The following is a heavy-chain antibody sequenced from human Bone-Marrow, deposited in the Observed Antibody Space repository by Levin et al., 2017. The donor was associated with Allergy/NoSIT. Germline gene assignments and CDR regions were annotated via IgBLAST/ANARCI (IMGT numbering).Heavy chain of an antibody. CDR2: IWYDGSNK. D-gene: IGHD4-17*01. Sequence: GESLKISCAASGFTFSSYGMHWVRQAPGKGLEWVAVIWYDGSNKYYADSVKGRFTISRDNSKNTLYLQMNSLRAEDTAVYYCARDSGMLGDYRPEELDYWGQVTLVTVSS. CDR1: GFTFSSYG. CDR3: ARDSGMLGDYRPEELDY. V-gene: IGHV3-33*01. J-gene: IGHJ4*02.